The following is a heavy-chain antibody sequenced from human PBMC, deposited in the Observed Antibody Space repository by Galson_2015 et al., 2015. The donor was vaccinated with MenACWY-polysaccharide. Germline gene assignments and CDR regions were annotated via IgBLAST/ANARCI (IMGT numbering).Heavy chain of an antibody. Sequence: SVKVSCKASGGTFDDHGITWLRQAPGQGLEWVGRIIPLLDKPNYAQKIQDRVTITADKSTSTVYMELSTLKSEDTAVYYCTRAVCSGRTCSFAYWGQGTLVTVSS. J-gene: IGHJ4*02. D-gene: IGHD2-15*01. V-gene: IGHV1-69*04. CDR3: TRAVCSGRTCSFAY. CDR2: IIPLLDKP. CDR1: GGTFDDHG.